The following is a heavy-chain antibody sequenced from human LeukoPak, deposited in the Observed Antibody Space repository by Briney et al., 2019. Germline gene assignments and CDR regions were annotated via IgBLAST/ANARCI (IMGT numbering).Heavy chain of an antibody. Sequence: PGGSLRLSRAASGFTFSNAWMSWVRQAPGKGLEWVGRIKSKTDGGTTDYAAPVKGRFTISRDDSKNTLYLQMNSLKTEDTAVYYCTTDKQITIFGVVKVRKEYYFDYWGQGTLVTVSS. CDR1: GFTFSNAW. V-gene: IGHV3-15*01. CDR3: TTDKQITIFGVVKVRKEYYFDY. CDR2: IKSKTDGGTT. D-gene: IGHD3-3*01. J-gene: IGHJ4*02.